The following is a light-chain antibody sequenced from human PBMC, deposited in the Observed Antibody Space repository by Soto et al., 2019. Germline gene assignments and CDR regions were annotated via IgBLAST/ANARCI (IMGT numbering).Light chain of an antibody. CDR3: QSYDSALSAWI. Sequence: QSVLTQTPSVSGAPGQRVTISCTGGSPNIGAGHDVHWYQQLPGTAPKLLIYADYHRPSGVPDRFSGFRSGTSASLAISGLQTDDEADYYCQSYDSALSAWIFGGGTKVTVL. CDR1: SPNIGAGHD. J-gene: IGLJ2*01. CDR2: ADY. V-gene: IGLV1-40*01.